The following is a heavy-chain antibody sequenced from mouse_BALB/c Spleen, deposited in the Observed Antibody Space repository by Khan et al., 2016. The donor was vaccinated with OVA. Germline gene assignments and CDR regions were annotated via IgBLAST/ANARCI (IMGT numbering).Heavy chain of an antibody. Sequence: QVQLQQSGPELKKPGVTVKISCKASGYTFTTYGMNWVKQAPGKGLKWMGWINTYTGEPTYVDDFKGRFAFSLETSASTAYFQINNLKKEDTATYFCGRVEYSGTMDYWGQGTSVTVSA. J-gene: IGHJ4*01. CDR2: INTYTGEP. CDR3: GRVEYSGTMDY. V-gene: IGHV9-3-1*01. CDR1: GYTFTTYG.